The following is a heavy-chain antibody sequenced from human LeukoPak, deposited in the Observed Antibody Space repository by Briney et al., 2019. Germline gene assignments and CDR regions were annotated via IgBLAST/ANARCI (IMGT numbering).Heavy chain of an antibody. CDR2: INPSSSST. V-gene: IGHV3-48*01. Sequence: PGGSLRLSCVASGFRFSSYSLTWVRQAPGKGLEWISFINPSSSSTYYADSVKGRFTISRDNSKNTLYLQMNSLRAEDTAVYYCAKDGGFVSGNYFDYWGQGTLVTVSS. D-gene: IGHD3-16*01. CDR1: GFRFSSYS. CDR3: AKDGGFVSGNYFDY. J-gene: IGHJ4*02.